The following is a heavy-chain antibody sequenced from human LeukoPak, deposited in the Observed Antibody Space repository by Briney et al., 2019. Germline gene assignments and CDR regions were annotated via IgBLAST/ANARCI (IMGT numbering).Heavy chain of an antibody. CDR1: GYTFTSYG. D-gene: IGHD6-6*01. J-gene: IGHJ6*01. Sequence: ASVKLSCKASGYTFTSYGISWLRQAPGQGLEWMGWISAYNGNTNYAQKHPGRVTRTTNTPTRTAYIERRTLRPDDTPVYYCARIRSSSPSRYYYGMDVCGQGTTVTVSS. V-gene: IGHV1-18*01. CDR3: ARIRSSSPSRYYYGMDV. CDR2: ISAYNGNT.